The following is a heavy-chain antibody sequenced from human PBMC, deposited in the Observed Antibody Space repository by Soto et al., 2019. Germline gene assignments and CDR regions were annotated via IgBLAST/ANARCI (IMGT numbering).Heavy chain of an antibody. Sequence: GGSLRLSCAASGFTFSSYAMSWVRQAPGKGLEWVSAISGSGGSTYYADSVKGRFTISRDNSKNTLYLQMNSLRAEDTAVYYYAKDAHSSGYYSDLQHWGQGTLVTVSS. V-gene: IGHV3-23*01. CDR2: ISGSGGST. J-gene: IGHJ1*01. CDR3: AKDAHSSGYYSDLQH. CDR1: GFTFSSYA. D-gene: IGHD3-22*01.